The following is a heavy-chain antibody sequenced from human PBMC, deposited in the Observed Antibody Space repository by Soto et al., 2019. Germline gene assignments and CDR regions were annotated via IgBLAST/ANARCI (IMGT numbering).Heavy chain of an antibody. V-gene: IGHV3-33*01. J-gene: IGHJ4*02. D-gene: IGHD3-10*01. CDR2: IWYDGSNK. Sequence: QVQLVESGGGVVQPGRSLRLSCAASGFTFSSYGMHWVRQAPGKGLEWVAVIWYDGSNKYYAGSVKGRFTISRDNSKNTLYLQMNSLRAEDTAVYYCARGNYYGSGSYYGDYWGQGTLVTVSS. CDR3: ARGNYYGSGSYYGDY. CDR1: GFTFSSYG.